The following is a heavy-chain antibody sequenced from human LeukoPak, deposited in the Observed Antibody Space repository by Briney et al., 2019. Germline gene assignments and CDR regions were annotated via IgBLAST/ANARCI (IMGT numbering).Heavy chain of an antibody. V-gene: IGHV3-23*01. CDR2: ISGSGGST. Sequence: PGGSLRLSCAASGFTFSSYAMSWVRQAPGKGLEWVSAISGSGGSTYYADSVKGRFTISRDNSKNTLYLQMNSLGAEDTAVYYCAKDLYCSGGNCYLTVTDAFDIWGQETMVTVSS. J-gene: IGHJ3*02. CDR3: AKDLYCSGGNCYLTVTDAFDI. CDR1: GFTFSSYA. D-gene: IGHD2-15*01.